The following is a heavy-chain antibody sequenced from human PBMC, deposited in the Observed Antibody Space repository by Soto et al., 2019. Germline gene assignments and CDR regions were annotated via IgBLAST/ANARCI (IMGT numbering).Heavy chain of an antibody. CDR2: ISSKNNRTSYYK. V-gene: IGHV3-21*06. D-gene: IGHD4-17*01. Sequence: PGGSLRLSCAASGFSFSAYSMNWVRQTPGQGLGWVSSISSKNNRTSYYKHYADSVRGRFTISRDNAKNSLYLQMDSLRAEDTAVYYCVRVRLDYGSKPYFFDSWGLGTLVTVSS. CDR1: GFSFSAYS. J-gene: IGHJ4*02. CDR3: VRVRLDYGSKPYFFDS.